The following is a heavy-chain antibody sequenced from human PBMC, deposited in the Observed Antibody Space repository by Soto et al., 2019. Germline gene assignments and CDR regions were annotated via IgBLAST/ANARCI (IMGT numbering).Heavy chain of an antibody. CDR3: AKGKHPVICSLYPNK. J-gene: IGHJ1*01. D-gene: IGHD2-21*01. CDR1: GFTFIDYY. V-gene: IGHV3-11*04. Sequence: PWWSXRLSCSSCGFTFIDYYIVLIRHAPGKGLEWVSYISSSGSTIYYADSVKGRFTISRDNSKNTLYLQMNSLRPEDTAVYYCAKGKHPVICSLYPNKRGQ. CDR2: ISSSGSTI.